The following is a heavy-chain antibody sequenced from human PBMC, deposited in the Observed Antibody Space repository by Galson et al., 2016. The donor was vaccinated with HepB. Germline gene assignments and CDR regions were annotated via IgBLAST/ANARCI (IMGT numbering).Heavy chain of an antibody. CDR1: GGSINSYY. V-gene: IGHV4-59*01. CDR2: IYYSGRT. Sequence: SETLSLTCTVSGGSINSYYWSWIRQPPGKGLEWIGYIYYSGRTKYNPSLKSRVTMSVDTSKNQFSLRLSSVTAADTAVYYCARYGYSSCAFDIWGQGTMVTVSS. D-gene: IGHD5-18*01. CDR3: ARYGYSSCAFDI. J-gene: IGHJ3*02.